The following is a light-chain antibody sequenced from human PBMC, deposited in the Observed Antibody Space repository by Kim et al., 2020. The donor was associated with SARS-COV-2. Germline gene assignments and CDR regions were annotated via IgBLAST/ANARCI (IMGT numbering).Light chain of an antibody. CDR2: GAS. CDR1: QTVSVN. Sequence: EIVLTQSPASLSVFPGGRATLSCRASQTVSVNLAWYQQKPGQAPRLLIYGASTRASGIPVRFSGSGSGTELTLTISSLQSEDSAVYYCQQYNKWPRTFGQGTWVDIK. V-gene: IGKV3-15*01. J-gene: IGKJ1*01. CDR3: QQYNKWPRT.